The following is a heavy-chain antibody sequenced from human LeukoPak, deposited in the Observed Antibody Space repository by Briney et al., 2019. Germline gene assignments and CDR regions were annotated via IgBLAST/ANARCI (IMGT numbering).Heavy chain of an antibody. CDR1: GGSISSGGYY. CDR3: ATTYYDILTGYHRYDAFDI. D-gene: IGHD3-9*01. CDR2: IYHSGST. Sequence: SETLSLTCTVSGGSISSGGYYWSWIRQPPGKGLEWIGYIYHSGSTYYNPSLKSRVTISVDRSKNQFSLKQGSVTAADTAVYYCATTYYDILTGYHRYDAFDIWGQGTMVTVSS. V-gene: IGHV4-30-2*01. J-gene: IGHJ3*02.